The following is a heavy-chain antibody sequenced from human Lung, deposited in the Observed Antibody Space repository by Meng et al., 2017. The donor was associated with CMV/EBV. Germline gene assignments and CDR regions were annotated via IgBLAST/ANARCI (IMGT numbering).Heavy chain of an antibody. CDR1: GDTFTGYY. CDR3: ARDGGGLYYFDY. D-gene: IGHD2-15*01. J-gene: IGHJ4*02. Sequence: ASAXVSXXASGDTFTGYYMHWVRQAPGQGLEWMGWISPNSGGTNYAQKLQGRVTMTWDTSISTAYMELSRLRSDETAVYYCARDGGGLYYFDYWGQGTVVTVSS. CDR2: ISPNSGGT. V-gene: IGHV1-2*02.